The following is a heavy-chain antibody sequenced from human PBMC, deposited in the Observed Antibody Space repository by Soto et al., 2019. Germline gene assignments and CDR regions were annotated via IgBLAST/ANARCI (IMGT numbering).Heavy chain of an antibody. CDR1: GFIFSGYV. CDR2: ISGSGGST. V-gene: IGHV3-23*01. Sequence: EVQLLESGGGLVQPGGSLRLSCAASGFIFSGYVMSWVRQAPGKGLEWVSGISGSGGSTYYAGSVKGRFAISRDNPKKPLYLQMTTLRGEDTAVYYCAIVRPYGDAGWGVIDYRGQGTLVTVSS. D-gene: IGHD4-17*01. J-gene: IGHJ4*02. CDR3: AIVRPYGDAGWGVIDY.